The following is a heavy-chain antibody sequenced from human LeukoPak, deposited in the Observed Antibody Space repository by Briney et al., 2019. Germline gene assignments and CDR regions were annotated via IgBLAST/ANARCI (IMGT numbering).Heavy chain of an antibody. J-gene: IGHJ3*02. Sequence: GGSLRLSCAASGFSLSAYWMTWVRQAPGKGLEWVANINRDGSQKNHVDSVKGRFTISRDNAKNSLYLQMNSLRAEDTALYYCARPTTSHAFDIWGQGTMVTVSS. CDR3: ARPTTSHAFDI. D-gene: IGHD2-2*01. CDR1: GFSLSAYW. CDR2: INRDGSQK. V-gene: IGHV3-7*03.